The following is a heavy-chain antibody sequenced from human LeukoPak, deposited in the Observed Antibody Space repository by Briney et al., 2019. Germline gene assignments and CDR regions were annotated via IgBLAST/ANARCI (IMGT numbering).Heavy chain of an antibody. J-gene: IGHJ6*03. CDR2: FDPEDGET. Sequence: ASVKVSFKASGYTFTIYAMNWVRQAPGKGLEWMGGFDPEDGETIYVQKFQGRVTMTEDTSTDTAYMELSSLRSEDTAVYYCATRRPQFRYYYYYMDVWGKGTTVTVSS. V-gene: IGHV1-24*01. CDR1: GYTFTIYA. CDR3: ATRRPQFRYYYYYMDV.